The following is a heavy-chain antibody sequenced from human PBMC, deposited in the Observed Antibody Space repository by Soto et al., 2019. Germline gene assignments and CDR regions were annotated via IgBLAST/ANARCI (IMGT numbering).Heavy chain of an antibody. J-gene: IGHJ4*02. V-gene: IGHV4-34*01. D-gene: IGHD5-18*01. CDR3: ARGRGYSYGIFDY. CDR2: INHSGST. CDR1: GGSFSGYY. Sequence: XETLSLTCAVYGGSFSGYYWSGMRQPPGKGLEWIGEINHSGSTNYNPSLKSRVTISVDTSKNQFSLKLSSVTAADTAVYYCARGRGYSYGIFDYWGQGTLVTVSS.